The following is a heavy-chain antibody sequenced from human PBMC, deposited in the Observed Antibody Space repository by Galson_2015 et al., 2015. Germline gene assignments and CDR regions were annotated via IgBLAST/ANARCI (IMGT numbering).Heavy chain of an antibody. CDR2: MTVSGSTT. CDR3: AKDLNGDYVGAFDT. CDR1: GFTLNSYG. J-gene: IGHJ3*02. V-gene: IGHV3-23*01. D-gene: IGHD4-17*01. Sequence: SLRLSCAASGFTLNSYGMTWVRQAPGKGLEWVASMTVSGSTTSYADSVRGRYTISRDNPKNTLYLQMFGLRVEDTAICYCAKDLNGDYVGAFDTWGQGTMVTVSS.